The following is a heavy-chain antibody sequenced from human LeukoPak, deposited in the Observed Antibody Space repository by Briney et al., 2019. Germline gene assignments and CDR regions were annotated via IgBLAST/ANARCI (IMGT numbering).Heavy chain of an antibody. J-gene: IGHJ3*02. CDR3: ARDPKYYYDSSGYYYQDAFDI. CDR1: GGSISNYY. CDR2: IYYSGST. Sequence: PSETLSLTCTVSGGSISNYYWSWIRQPPGKGLEWIGYIYYSGSTNYNPSLKSRVTISVDTSENQFSLKLSSVTAADTAVYYCARDPKYYYDSSGYYYQDAFDIWGQGTMVTVSS. V-gene: IGHV4-59*01. D-gene: IGHD3-22*01.